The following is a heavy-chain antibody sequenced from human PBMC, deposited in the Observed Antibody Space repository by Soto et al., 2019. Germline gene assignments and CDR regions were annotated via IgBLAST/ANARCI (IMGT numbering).Heavy chain of an antibody. CDR1: GFTFSSYA. D-gene: IGHD3-3*01. CDR3: ASAYYDLWSGYFGPFDY. CDR2: ISYDGSNK. J-gene: IGHJ4*02. V-gene: IGHV3-30-3*01. Sequence: QVQLVESGGGVVQPGRSLRLSCAASGFTFSSYAMHWVRQAPGKGLEWVAVISYDGSNKYYADSVKGRFTISRDNSKNTLYLQMNSLRAEDTAVYYCASAYYDLWSGYFGPFDYWGQGTLVTGSS.